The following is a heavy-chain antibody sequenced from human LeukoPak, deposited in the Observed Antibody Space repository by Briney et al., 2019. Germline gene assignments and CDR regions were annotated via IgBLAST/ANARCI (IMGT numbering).Heavy chain of an antibody. Sequence: GASVKVSCKASGYTFTSYYMHWVRQAPGQGLEWMGWINPNSGGTNYARKFQGRVTMTRDTSISTAYMELSRLRSDDTAVYYCARDGKRGYSGYGPIDYWGQGTLVTVSS. J-gene: IGHJ4*02. CDR3: ARDGKRGYSGYGPIDY. CDR2: INPNSGGT. V-gene: IGHV1-2*02. CDR1: GYTFTSYY. D-gene: IGHD5-12*01.